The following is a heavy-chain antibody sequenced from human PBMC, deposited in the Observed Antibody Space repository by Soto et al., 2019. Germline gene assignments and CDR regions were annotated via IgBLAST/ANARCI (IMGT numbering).Heavy chain of an antibody. CDR3: AIPYGDHDAFDI. J-gene: IGHJ3*02. D-gene: IGHD4-17*01. Sequence: QVQLVQSGAEVKKPGASVKVSCKASGYTFTSYDINWVRQATGQGLEWMGWMNPNSGNTGYAQKCQGRVTMTRITSISTAYMELSSLRSEDTAVYYCAIPYGDHDAFDIWGQGTMVTVSS. V-gene: IGHV1-8*01. CDR2: MNPNSGNT. CDR1: GYTFTSYD.